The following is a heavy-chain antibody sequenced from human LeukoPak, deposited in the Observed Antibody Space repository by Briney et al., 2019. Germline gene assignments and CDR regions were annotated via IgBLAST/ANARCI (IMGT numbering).Heavy chain of an antibody. D-gene: IGHD2/OR15-2a*01. Sequence: KPSETLSLTCTVSVGSISSYYWSWFRQPPGKGLEWIGYIYYSGSTNYNPSLKSRVTISVDTSKNQFSLKLSSVTAADTAVYYCARRDSTYWYFDVWGRGTLVTVSS. CDR3: ARRDSTYWYFDV. CDR2: IYYSGST. V-gene: IGHV4-59*01. CDR1: VGSISSYY. J-gene: IGHJ2*01.